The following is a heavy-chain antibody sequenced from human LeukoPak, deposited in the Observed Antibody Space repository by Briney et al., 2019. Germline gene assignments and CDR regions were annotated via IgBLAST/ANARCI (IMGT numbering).Heavy chain of an antibody. CDR2: MRNKANGYTT. Sequence: PGGSLRLFCAVSGFTLRDYYMEWVRQAPGKGLEWVGRMRNKANGYTTEYAASVKGRFSISRDDSKNSLYLQMNSLKTEDTAVYYCVRGGDSSNRKRSLGFWGQGTLVTVSS. D-gene: IGHD6-13*01. CDR1: GFTLRDYY. V-gene: IGHV3-72*01. J-gene: IGHJ4*02. CDR3: VRGGDSSNRKRSLGF.